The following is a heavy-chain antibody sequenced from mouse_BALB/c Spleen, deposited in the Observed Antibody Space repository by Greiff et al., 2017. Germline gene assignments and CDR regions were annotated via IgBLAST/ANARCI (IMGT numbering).Heavy chain of an antibody. CDR3: ARHESPYYFDY. J-gene: IGHJ2*01. CDR2: ISSGGSYT. CDR1: GFTFSSYG. V-gene: IGHV5-6*01. Sequence: EVHLVESGGDLVKPGGSLKLSCAASGFTFSSYGMSWVRQTPDKRLEWVATISSGGSYTYYPDSVKGRFTISRDNAKNTLYLQMSSLKSEDTAMYYCARHESPYYFDYWGQGTTLTVSS.